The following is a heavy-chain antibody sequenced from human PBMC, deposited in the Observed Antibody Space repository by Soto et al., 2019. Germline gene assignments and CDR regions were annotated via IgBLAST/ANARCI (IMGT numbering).Heavy chain of an antibody. CDR2: INHSGST. J-gene: IGHJ6*02. V-gene: IGHV4-34*01. CDR1: GGSFSGYY. CDR3: ARGRGYSYGHRVRYYYYYGMDV. Sequence: SETLSLTCAVYGGSFSGYYWSWIRQPPGKGLEWIGEINHSGSTNYNPSLKSRVTISVDTSKNQFSLKLSSVTAADTAVYYCARGRGYSYGHRVRYYYYYGMDVWGQGTTVTVSS. D-gene: IGHD5-18*01.